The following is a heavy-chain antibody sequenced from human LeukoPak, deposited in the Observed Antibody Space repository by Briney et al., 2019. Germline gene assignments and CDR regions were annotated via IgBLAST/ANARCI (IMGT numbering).Heavy chain of an antibody. D-gene: IGHD3-9*01. V-gene: IGHV3-33*01. Sequence: PGRSLRLSCAASGFTFSSYGMHWVRQAPGKGLEWVAVIWYDGSNKYYADSVKGRFTISRDNSKNTLYLQMNSLRAEDTAVYYCARDKAGNDILTGHFDYWGQGTLVTVSS. J-gene: IGHJ4*02. CDR3: ARDKAGNDILTGHFDY. CDR1: GFTFSSYG. CDR2: IWYDGSNK.